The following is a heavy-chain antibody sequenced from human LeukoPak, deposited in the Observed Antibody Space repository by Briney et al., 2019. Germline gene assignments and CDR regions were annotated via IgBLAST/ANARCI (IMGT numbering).Heavy chain of an antibody. CDR1: GGSISSSDYF. CDR2: IYYSGST. D-gene: IGHD2-2*01. J-gene: IGHJ5*02. Sequence: SETLSLTCTVSGGSISSSDYFWAWIRQPPGKGLEWIGYIYYSGSTNYNPSLKSRVTISVDTSKNQFSLKLSSVTAADTAVYYCARERYQLLLDNWFDPWGQGTLVTVSS. V-gene: IGHV4-61*08. CDR3: ARERYQLLLDNWFDP.